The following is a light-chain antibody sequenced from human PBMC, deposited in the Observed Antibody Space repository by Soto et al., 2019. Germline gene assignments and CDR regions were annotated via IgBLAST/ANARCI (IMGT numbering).Light chain of an antibody. CDR3: MQALQTPMT. J-gene: IGKJ1*01. CDR1: QSLLHSNGYNY. V-gene: IGKV2-28*01. Sequence: DIVMTQSPLSLPVTPGEPASISCRSSQSLLHSNGYNYLDWYLQKPGQSPQLLIYLGSNRASGVPDRCSGSGSGTDFTLKISRVEAEDVGVYYCMQALQTPMTFGQGTKVEIK. CDR2: LGS.